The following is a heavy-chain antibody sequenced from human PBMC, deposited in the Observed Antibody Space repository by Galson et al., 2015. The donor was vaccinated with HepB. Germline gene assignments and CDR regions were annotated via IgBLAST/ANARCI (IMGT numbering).Heavy chain of an antibody. J-gene: IGHJ6*02. CDR1: GSTFKTHS. Sequence: SLRLSCAASGSTFKTHSMNWVRQAPGKGLEWVSYISSSSSAIYYADTVKGRFTIFRDNAKNSLYLQMNSLRTADTAVYYCARDLPWSFRGYGMDVWGQGTTVTVSS. V-gene: IGHV3-48*04. CDR3: ARDLPWSFRGYGMDV. CDR2: ISSSSSAI. D-gene: IGHD2-21*01.